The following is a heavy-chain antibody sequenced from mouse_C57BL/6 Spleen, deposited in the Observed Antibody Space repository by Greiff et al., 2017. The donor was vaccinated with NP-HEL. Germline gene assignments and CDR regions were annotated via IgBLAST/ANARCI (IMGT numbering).Heavy chain of an antibody. CDR2: IYPRSGNT. D-gene: IGHD1-1*01. Sequence: QVQLQQSGAELARPGASVKLSCKASGYTFTSYGISWVKQRTGQGLEWIGEIYPRSGNTYYNEKFKGKATLTADKSSSTAYMELRSLTSEDSAVYFCARVYYGSSYGWYFDVWGTGTTVTVSS. CDR3: ARVYYGSSYGWYFDV. J-gene: IGHJ1*03. V-gene: IGHV1-81*01. CDR1: GYTFTSYG.